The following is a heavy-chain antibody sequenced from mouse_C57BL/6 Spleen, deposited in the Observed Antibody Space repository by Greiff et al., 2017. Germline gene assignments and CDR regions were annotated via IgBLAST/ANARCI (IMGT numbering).Heavy chain of an antibody. D-gene: IGHD1-1*01. CDR2: ISSGSSTI. Sequence: VQLKESGGGLVKPGGSLKLSCAASGFTFSDYGMHWVRQAPEKGLEWVAYISSGSSTIYYADTVKGRFTISRDNAKNTLFLQMTSLRSEDTAMYYCASYYGSSLYWYFDVWGTGTTVTVSS. CDR3: ASYYGSSLYWYFDV. V-gene: IGHV5-17*01. J-gene: IGHJ1*03. CDR1: GFTFSDYG.